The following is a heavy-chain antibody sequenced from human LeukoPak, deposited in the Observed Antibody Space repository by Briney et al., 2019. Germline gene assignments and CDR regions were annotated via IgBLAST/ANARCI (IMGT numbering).Heavy chain of an antibody. D-gene: IGHD3-9*01. CDR2: IVGRGSST. V-gene: IGHV3-23*01. Sequence: GGSLRLSCAASGFIFSNYAMSWVRQAPGKGLEWVSAIVGRGSSTYYADSVKGRFTISRDNSKNTLYLQLNRLRAEDTAIYYCAKWGDYDILTGYYDSDYWGQGTLVTVSS. CDR1: GFIFSNYA. J-gene: IGHJ4*02. CDR3: AKWGDYDILTGYYDSDY.